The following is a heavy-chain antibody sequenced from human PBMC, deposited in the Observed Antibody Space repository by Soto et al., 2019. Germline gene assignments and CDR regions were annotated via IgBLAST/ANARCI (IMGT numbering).Heavy chain of an antibody. CDR2: INPNSGAT. CDR3: ARGGGTVLAPLP. CDR1: GYTFTGYF. D-gene: IGHD3-10*01. V-gene: IGHV1-2*02. Sequence: ASVKVSCKTSGYTFTGYFIHWVRQAPGQGLEWMAYINPNSGATKYAQKFQGRVTLTRDTSINTAYMEMSMLTSNDTAVYYCARGGGTVLAPLPWGQGTLVTVSS. J-gene: IGHJ5*02.